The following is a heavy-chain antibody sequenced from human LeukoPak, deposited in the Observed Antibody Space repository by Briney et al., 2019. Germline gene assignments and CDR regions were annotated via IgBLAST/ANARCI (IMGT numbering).Heavy chain of an antibody. D-gene: IGHD6-6*01. CDR3: ARGERPGCDY. J-gene: IGHJ4*02. V-gene: IGHV4-59*01. CDR2: ISYSRST. Sequence: SETLSLTCTVSGGSITSYYWSWIRQPPGKGLEWIGYISYSRSTNYNPSLKSRATMSLDTSKNQFSLNLNSVTAADTAVYYCARGERPGCDYWGQGTVVTVSS. CDR1: GGSITSYY.